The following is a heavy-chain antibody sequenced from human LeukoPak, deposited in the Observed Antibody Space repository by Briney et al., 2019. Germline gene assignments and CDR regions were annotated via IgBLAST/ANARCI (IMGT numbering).Heavy chain of an antibody. D-gene: IGHD2-8*01. Sequence: SETLSLTCTVSGASISSYYWSWVRQPPGKRLEWIGYIYYSGYTNYNPSLKSRVTISVDTSKNQFSLKLSPATDADTAVYYCARRYYTNGVYYYDYWGQGTLVTVSS. CDR2: IYYSGYT. CDR3: ARRYYTNGVYYYDY. CDR1: GASISSYY. J-gene: IGHJ4*02. V-gene: IGHV4-59*08.